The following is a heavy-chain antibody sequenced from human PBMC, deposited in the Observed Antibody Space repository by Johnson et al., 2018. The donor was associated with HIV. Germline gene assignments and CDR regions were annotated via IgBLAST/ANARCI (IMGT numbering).Heavy chain of an antibody. CDR3: ARKTLRAFDI. CDR1: GFTFSSYW. V-gene: IGHV3-30*03. Sequence: QVQLVESGGGLVKPGGSLRLSCAASGFTFSSYWMHWVRQAPGQGLEWVAVISYDGKDKYYADSVKGRFTISRDNSKNTLYLQMNSLRAEDTAVYYCARKTLRAFDIWGQGTMVTVSS. J-gene: IGHJ3*02. CDR2: ISYDGKDK.